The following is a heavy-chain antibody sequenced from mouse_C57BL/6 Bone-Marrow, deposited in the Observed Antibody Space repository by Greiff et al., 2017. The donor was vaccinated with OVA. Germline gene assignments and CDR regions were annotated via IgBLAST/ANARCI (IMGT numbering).Heavy chain of an antibody. V-gene: IGHV15-2*01. D-gene: IGHD2-4*01. J-gene: IGHJ4*01. Sequence: QVQLQQSGSELRSPGSSVKLSCKDFDSEVFPIAYMSWVRQKPGHGFEWIGGILPSIGRTIYGEKFEDKATLDADTLSNTAYLELNSLTSEDSAIYYCARGIYYDYDGPGGVLMDYWGQGTSVTVSS. CDR2: ILPSIGRT. CDR1: DSEVFPIAY. CDR3: ARGIYYDYDGPGGVLMDY.